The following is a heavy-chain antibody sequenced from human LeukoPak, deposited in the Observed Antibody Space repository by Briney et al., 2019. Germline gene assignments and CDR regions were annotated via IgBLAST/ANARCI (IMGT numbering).Heavy chain of an antibody. CDR2: ISAYNGNT. D-gene: IGHD3-22*01. CDR1: GYTFTGYY. V-gene: IGHV1-18*04. CDR3: ARGAEYYYDSSGYPY. Sequence: GASVKVSCKASGYTFTGYYMHWVRQAPGQGLEWMGWISAYNGNTNYAQKLQGRVTMTTDTSTSTAYMELRSLRSDDTAVYYCARGAEYYYDSSGYPYWGQGTLVTVSS. J-gene: IGHJ4*02.